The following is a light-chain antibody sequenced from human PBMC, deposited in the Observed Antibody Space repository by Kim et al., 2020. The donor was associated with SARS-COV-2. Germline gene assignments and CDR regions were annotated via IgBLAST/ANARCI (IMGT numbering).Light chain of an antibody. J-gene: IGKJ3*01. CDR1: RTVSSN. CDR2: GTS. Sequence: EIVMTQSPATLSVSPGERVTLSCRASRTVSSNLAWYLQKPGQAPRLLIYGTSTRTTGIPARFSGSGSGAEFTLTISSLQSEDFAVYYCQQYIKWPFTFGPGTKWIS. CDR3: QQYIKWPFT. V-gene: IGKV3-15*01.